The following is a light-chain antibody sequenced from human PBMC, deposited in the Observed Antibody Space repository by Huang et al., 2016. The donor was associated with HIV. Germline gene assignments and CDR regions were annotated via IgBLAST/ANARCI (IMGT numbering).Light chain of an antibody. V-gene: IGKV1-39*01. CDR1: QSISSY. J-gene: IGKJ1*01. CDR2: GTS. CDR3: QQTYNTLWT. Sequence: DIQMTQSPFSLSASVGDRVTITCRASQSISSYLNWYQQKPGKAPKVLIYGTSSLQSGVPSRFSGSGSGTDFTLTINNLQPEDFAIYYCQQTYNTLWTFGQGTKVEIK.